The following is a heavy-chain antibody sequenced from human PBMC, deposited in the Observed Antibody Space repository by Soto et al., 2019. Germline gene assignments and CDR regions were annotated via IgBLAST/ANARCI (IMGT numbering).Heavy chain of an antibody. D-gene: IGHD2-2*01. Sequence: PGGSLRLSCAASGFTFSSYGMHWVRQAPGKGLEWVAVIWYDGSNKYYADSVKGRFTISRDNSKNTLYLQMNSLRAEDTAVYYCARDPGGCSSTSCYHYYYMDVWGKGTTVTVSS. CDR2: IWYDGSNK. V-gene: IGHV3-33*01. J-gene: IGHJ6*03. CDR1: GFTFSSYG. CDR3: ARDPGGCSSTSCYHYYYMDV.